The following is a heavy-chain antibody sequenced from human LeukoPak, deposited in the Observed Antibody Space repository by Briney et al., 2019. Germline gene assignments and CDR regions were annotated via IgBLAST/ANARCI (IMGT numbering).Heavy chain of an antibody. V-gene: IGHV3-30*04. CDR2: ISSDGSNK. CDR1: GFTFSSYA. J-gene: IGHJ4*02. CDR3: ARDSVAPAVHYYFDY. D-gene: IGHD2-2*01. Sequence: GGTLRLSCAASGFTFSSYAMHWVRQAPGKGLEWVAVISSDGSNKYYADSVKGRFTISRDNSKNTLYLQMNSLRAEDTAVYYCARDSVAPAVHYYFDYWGQGTLVTVSS.